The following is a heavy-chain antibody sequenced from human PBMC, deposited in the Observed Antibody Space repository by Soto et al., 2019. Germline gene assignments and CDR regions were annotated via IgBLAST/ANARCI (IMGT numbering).Heavy chain of an antibody. V-gene: IGHV4-34*01. CDR1: GGSFSGYY. CDR2: INHSGST. CDR3: ARVLSTVTTSSIDY. J-gene: IGHJ4*02. D-gene: IGHD4-4*01. Sequence: SETLSLTCAVYGGSFSGYYWSWIRQPPGKGLEWIGEINHSGSTNYNPSLKSRVTISVDTSKNQFSLKLSSVTAADTAVYYCARVLSTVTTSSIDYWGQGTLVTVSS.